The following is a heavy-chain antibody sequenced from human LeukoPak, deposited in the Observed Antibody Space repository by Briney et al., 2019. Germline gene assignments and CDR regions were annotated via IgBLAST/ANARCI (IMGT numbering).Heavy chain of an antibody. V-gene: IGHV1-8*01. CDR2: MNPNNGNT. CDR3: ARGVTAGVDY. CDR1: GYTFSSYD. Sequence: ASVKVSCKASGYTFSSYDINWVRQATGQGLEWMGWMNPNNGNTGYAQKFQGRVTMTRNISVSTAYMELSGLRSEDTAVYYCARGVTAGVDYWGQGTLVTVSS. D-gene: IGHD6-19*01. J-gene: IGHJ4*02.